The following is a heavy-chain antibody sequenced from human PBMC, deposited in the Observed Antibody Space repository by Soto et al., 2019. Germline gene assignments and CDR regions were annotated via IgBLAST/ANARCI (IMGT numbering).Heavy chain of an antibody. V-gene: IGHV3-11*01. D-gene: IGHD3-16*02. CDR2: ISSSGSTI. CDR1: GFTFSDYY. J-gene: IGHJ4*02. CDR3: ARGPYDYVWGSDPPHFDY. Sequence: GGSLRLSCAASGFTFSDYYMSWIRQAPGKGLEWVSYISSSGSTIYYADSVKGRFTISWDNAKNSLYLQMNSLRAEDTAVYYCARGPYDYVWGSDPPHFDYWGQGTLVTVSS.